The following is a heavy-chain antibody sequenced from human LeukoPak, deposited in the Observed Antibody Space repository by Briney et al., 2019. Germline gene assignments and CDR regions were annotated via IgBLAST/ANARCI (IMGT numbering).Heavy chain of an antibody. J-gene: IGHJ4*02. CDR1: GGTFSSYA. D-gene: IGHD4-17*01. CDR3: ARGPTDAYGDLRFDY. Sequence: SVKVSCKASGGTFSSYAISWVRQPPGQGLDWMGGIIPIFGTANYAQKFQGRVTITADKSTRTAYMELSSLRSEDTAVYYCARGPTDAYGDLRFDYWGQGALVTVSS. CDR2: IIPIFGTA. V-gene: IGHV1-69*06.